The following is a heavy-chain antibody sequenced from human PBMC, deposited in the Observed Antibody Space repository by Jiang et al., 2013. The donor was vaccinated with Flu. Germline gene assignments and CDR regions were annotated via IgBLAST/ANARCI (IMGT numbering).Heavy chain of an antibody. Sequence: GSGLVKPSGTLSLTCAVSGGPISSSNWWSWVRQPPGKGLEWIGEIYHSGSTNYNPSLKSRVTISVDKSKNQFSLKLSSVTAADTAVYYCARKFTISQSSSPYYYYGMDVWGQGDHGHRLL. D-gene: IGHD6-13*01. CDR1: GGPISSSNW. J-gene: IGHJ6*02. CDR3: ARKFTISQSSSPYYYYGMDV. CDR2: IYHSGST. V-gene: IGHV4-4*02.